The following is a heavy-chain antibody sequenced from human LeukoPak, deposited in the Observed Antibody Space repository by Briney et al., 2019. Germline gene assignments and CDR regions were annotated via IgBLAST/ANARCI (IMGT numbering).Heavy chain of an antibody. D-gene: IGHD6-13*01. CDR2: INQDGSDK. J-gene: IGHJ4*02. CDR3: ARDLGAAEAGTVGYFDY. Sequence: GGSLRLSCAASGFTFSSYWMSWVRQAPGKGLEWVANINQDGSDKYYVDSVKGRFTISRDNAKNSLYLQMNSLRAEDTAVYYCARDLGAAEAGTVGYFDYWGQGNLVTVSS. V-gene: IGHV3-7*03. CDR1: GFTFSSYW.